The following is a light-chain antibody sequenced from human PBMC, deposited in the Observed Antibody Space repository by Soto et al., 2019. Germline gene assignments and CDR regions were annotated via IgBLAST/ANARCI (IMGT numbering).Light chain of an antibody. CDR1: SSDVGGYNY. CDR2: DVN. Sequence: QSALTQPASVSGSPGQSITISCTGTSSDVGGYNYVSWYQQHPGKAPKLMIYDVNNRPSGVSNRFSGSKSGNTASLTISGLQAEDEADYYCTSYTSSNTPVFGGGTKVTVL. J-gene: IGLJ3*02. V-gene: IGLV2-14*01. CDR3: TSYTSSNTPV.